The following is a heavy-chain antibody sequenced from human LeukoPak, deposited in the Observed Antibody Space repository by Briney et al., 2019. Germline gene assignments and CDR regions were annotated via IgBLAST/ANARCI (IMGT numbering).Heavy chain of an antibody. J-gene: IGHJ4*02. CDR1: GLPFSIYG. D-gene: IGHD5-12*01. Sequence: GSLRLSCGVSGLPFSIYGMNWGRQAPEKGLEWVSYISNSASTIYYADSVTGRFTISRDSAKNSLYLQMNSLRDEDTAVYYCARDPVATSRFDYWGQGTLVTVSS. V-gene: IGHV3-48*02. CDR3: ARDPVATSRFDY. CDR2: ISNSASTI.